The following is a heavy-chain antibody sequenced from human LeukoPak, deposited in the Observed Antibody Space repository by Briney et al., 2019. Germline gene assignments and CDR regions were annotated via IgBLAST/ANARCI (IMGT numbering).Heavy chain of an antibody. Sequence: ASVKVSCKASGGTFSSYAISWVRQAPGQGLEWMGGIIPIFGTANYAQKFQGGVTITTDESTSTAYMELSSLRSEDTAVYYCARAAIYYYDSSGYYYPFDYWGQGTLVTVSS. D-gene: IGHD3-22*01. J-gene: IGHJ4*02. CDR2: IIPIFGTA. CDR3: ARAAIYYYDSSGYYYPFDY. CDR1: GGTFSSYA. V-gene: IGHV1-69*05.